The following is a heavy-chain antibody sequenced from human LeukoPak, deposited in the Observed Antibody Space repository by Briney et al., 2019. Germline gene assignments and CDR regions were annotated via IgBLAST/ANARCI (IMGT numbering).Heavy chain of an antibody. Sequence: ASVKVSCKASGGTFSSYAISWVRQAPGQGLEWMGGIIPIFGTANYAQKFQGRVTITADESPRTAYLELSTLSSQDHAVYYCASGEGGAAFDIWGQGTMVTVSS. D-gene: IGHD3-10*01. CDR1: GGTFSSYA. CDR2: IIPIFGTA. CDR3: ASGEGGAAFDI. J-gene: IGHJ3*02. V-gene: IGHV1-69*13.